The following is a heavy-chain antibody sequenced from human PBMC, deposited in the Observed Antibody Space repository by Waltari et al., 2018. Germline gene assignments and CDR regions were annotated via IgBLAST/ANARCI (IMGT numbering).Heavy chain of an antibody. V-gene: IGHV1-2*02. CDR1: GYNFNGHY. CDR2: INSNPGGT. J-gene: IGHJ6*03. Sequence: QVQLVQSGAEVKNPGASVKVSCQASGYNFNGHYIHWVRQAPGQGLEWLGWINSNPGGTKDAQKFQGRVTMTRAASITTVYMELSSLRSDDTAVYYCARDGSGSYWYYMDVWGKGTTVTISS. CDR3: ARDGSGSYWYYMDV. D-gene: IGHD3-10*01.